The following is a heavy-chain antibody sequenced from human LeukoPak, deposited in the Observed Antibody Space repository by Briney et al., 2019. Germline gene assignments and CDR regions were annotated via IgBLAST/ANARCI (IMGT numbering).Heavy chain of an antibody. Sequence: GSPRLSCAASGFTFSSYTMNWVRQAPGKGLEWVSYISSSSSYIYYADSVKGRFTISRDNAENSLYLQMNSLRAEDTAVYYCARGSEGYCSGGGCYYGMDVWGQGTTVTVSS. CDR3: ARGSEGYCSGGGCYYGMDV. V-gene: IGHV3-21*01. J-gene: IGHJ6*01. D-gene: IGHD2-15*01. CDR1: GFTFSSYT. CDR2: ISSSSSYI.